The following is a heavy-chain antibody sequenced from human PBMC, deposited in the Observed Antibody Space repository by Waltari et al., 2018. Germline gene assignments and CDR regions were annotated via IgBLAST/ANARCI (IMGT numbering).Heavy chain of an antibody. D-gene: IGHD1-26*01. CDR3: ARALSGSYYRYFQY. V-gene: IGHV3-48*03. CDR2: IRVSGTTM. J-gene: IGHJ1*01. CDR1: GFTFSTFE. Sequence: EVQLVESGGGLVQPGGSLRLSCAASGFTFSTFELNWVRQAPGKGLGWVSYIRVSGTTMKYTYSVKGRCTISRDDAKNSLFLQMNSLRDEDTAGYYCARALSGSYYRYFQYWGQGTLVTVSS.